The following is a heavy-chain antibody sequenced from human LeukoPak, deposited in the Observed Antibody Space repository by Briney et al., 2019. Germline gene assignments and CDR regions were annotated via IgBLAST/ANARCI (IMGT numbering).Heavy chain of an antibody. CDR1: GFTFSSYA. CDR2: ISGSGGST. CDR3: AKDHCSGGSCYSVYFDY. D-gene: IGHD2-15*01. J-gene: IGHJ4*02. Sequence: GGSLRLSCAASGFTFSSYAMSWVRQAPGKGLEWVSAISGSGGSTYYADSVKGRFTISRDNSKNALHLQMNSLRAEDTAVYYCAKDHCSGGSCYSVYFDYWGQGTLVTVSS. V-gene: IGHV3-23*01.